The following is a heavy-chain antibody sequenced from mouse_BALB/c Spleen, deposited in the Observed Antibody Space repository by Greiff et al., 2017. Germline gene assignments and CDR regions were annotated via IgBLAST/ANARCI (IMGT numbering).Heavy chain of an antibody. CDR2: ISNLAYSI. CDR1: GFTFSDYG. V-gene: IGHV5-15*02. Sequence: EVKVVESGGGLVQPGGSRKLSCAASGFTFSDYGMAWVRQAPGKGPEWVAFISNLAYSIYYADTVTGRFTISRENAKNTLYLEMSSLRSEDTAMYYCARDPGYDDWYFDVWGAGTTVTVSS. D-gene: IGHD2-2*01. J-gene: IGHJ1*01. CDR3: ARDPGYDDWYFDV.